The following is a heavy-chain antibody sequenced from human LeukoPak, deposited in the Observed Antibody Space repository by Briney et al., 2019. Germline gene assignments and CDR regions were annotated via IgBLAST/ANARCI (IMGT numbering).Heavy chain of an antibody. D-gene: IGHD7-27*01. CDR1: GFTFSSYA. V-gene: IGHV3-23*01. Sequence: GGSLRLSCAASGFTFSSYAMSWVRQAPGKGLELVSAISGSGGSTYYADSVKGRFTISRDNSENTLYLQISGLKAEDTAIYYCAKDIHNWGSDYWGQGTLVTVSS. CDR3: AKDIHNWGSDY. CDR2: ISGSGGST. J-gene: IGHJ4*02.